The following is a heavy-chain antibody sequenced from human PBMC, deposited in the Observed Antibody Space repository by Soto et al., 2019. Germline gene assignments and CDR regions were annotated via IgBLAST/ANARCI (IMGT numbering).Heavy chain of an antibody. CDR3: ARVAYYDFWKHPPEDYYGMDV. J-gene: IGHJ6*02. Sequence: SETLSLTXTVSGGSISSYYWSWIRQPAGKGLEWIGRIYTSGSTNYNPSLKSRVTMSVDTSKNQFSLKLSSVTAADTAVYYCARVAYYDFWKHPPEDYYGMDVWGQGTTVTVSS. V-gene: IGHV4-4*07. CDR2: IYTSGST. D-gene: IGHD3-3*01. CDR1: GGSISSYY.